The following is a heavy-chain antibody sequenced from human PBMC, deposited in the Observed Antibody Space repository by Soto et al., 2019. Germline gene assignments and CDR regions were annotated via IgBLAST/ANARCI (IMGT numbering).Heavy chain of an antibody. CDR1: GYTFTSYG. CDR2: ISDYNGNT. CDR3: ARVPRQGVLMVYAIH. Sequence: QVQLVQSGAEVKKPGASVKVSCKASGYTFTSYGISWVRQAPGQGLEWMGWISDYNGNTNYAQKLQGRVTMTTDTSTSTAYMELRSLRSDDTAVYYCARVPRQGVLMVYAIHWGQGTLVTVSS. J-gene: IGHJ4*02. D-gene: IGHD2-8*01. V-gene: IGHV1-18*01.